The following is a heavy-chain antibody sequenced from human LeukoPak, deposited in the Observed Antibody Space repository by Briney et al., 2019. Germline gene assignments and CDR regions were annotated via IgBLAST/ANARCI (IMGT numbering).Heavy chain of an antibody. D-gene: IGHD3-22*01. CDR2: IYHSGST. Sequence: SETLSLTCAVSGYSISSGYYWGWIRQPPGKGLEWIGSIYHSGSTYYNPSLKSRVTISVDTSKNQFSLKLSSVTAADTAVYYCARAVYCDSSGYYHNFDYWGQGTLVTVSS. CDR1: GYSISSGYY. J-gene: IGHJ4*02. V-gene: IGHV4-38-2*01. CDR3: ARAVYCDSSGYYHNFDY.